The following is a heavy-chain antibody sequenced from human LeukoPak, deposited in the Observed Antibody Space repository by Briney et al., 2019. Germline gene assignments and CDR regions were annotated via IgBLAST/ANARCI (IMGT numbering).Heavy chain of an antibody. CDR1: GFPFSSYD. J-gene: IGHJ5*02. V-gene: IGHV3-23*01. CDR3: ARVAGWHWFDP. D-gene: IGHD6-19*01. Sequence: GGSLRLSFAASGFPFSSYDMTWGRRAPGRGLEWVSSIRPSGDNTYYGDCVKGGFTISRDTSKNTVYLQMNNMRADDTAVYYCARVAGWHWFDPWGQGTLVTVSS. CDR2: IRPSGDNT.